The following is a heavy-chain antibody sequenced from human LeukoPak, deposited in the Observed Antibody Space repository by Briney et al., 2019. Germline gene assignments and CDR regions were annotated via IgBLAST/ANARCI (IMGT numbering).Heavy chain of an antibody. Sequence: SETLSLTRTVSGGSISSYYWSWIRQPAGKGLEWIGRIYSSGSTNYNPSLKGRVTMSVDTSKNQFSLKLSSVTAADTAVYYCATYIVGVTSDMDVWGKGTTVTISS. D-gene: IGHD1-26*01. J-gene: IGHJ6*03. V-gene: IGHV4-4*07. CDR2: IYSSGST. CDR1: GGSISSYY. CDR3: ATYIVGVTSDMDV.